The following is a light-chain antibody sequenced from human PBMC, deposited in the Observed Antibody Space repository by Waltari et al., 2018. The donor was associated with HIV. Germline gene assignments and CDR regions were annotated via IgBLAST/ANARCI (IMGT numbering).Light chain of an antibody. CDR1: SSNILSNT. Sequence: QSVLTQPPSASGTPGQRVSISCSGSSSNILSNTVSWYQQLPGTAPKLLIYSNDQRPSGVPDRFSGSKSGTSASLAISGLQSEDEADYYCAAWDDSLNGWVFGGGTKLTVL. V-gene: IGLV1-44*01. CDR3: AAWDDSLNGWV. J-gene: IGLJ3*02. CDR2: SND.